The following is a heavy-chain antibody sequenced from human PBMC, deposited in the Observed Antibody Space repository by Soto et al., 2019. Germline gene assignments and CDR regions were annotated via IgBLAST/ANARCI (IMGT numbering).Heavy chain of an antibody. CDR3: ARDPAGITGITYYFDY. J-gene: IGHJ4*02. Sequence: ASVKVSCKASGGTFSSYTISWVRQAPGQGLEWMGRIIPILGIANYAQKFQGRVTITADKSTSTAYMELSSLRSEDTAVYYCARDPAGITGITYYFDYWGQGTLVTVSS. D-gene: IGHD1-20*01. V-gene: IGHV1-69*02. CDR1: GGTFSSYT. CDR2: IIPILGIA.